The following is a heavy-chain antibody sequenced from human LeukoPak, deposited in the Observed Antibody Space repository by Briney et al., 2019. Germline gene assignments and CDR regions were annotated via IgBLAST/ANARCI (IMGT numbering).Heavy chain of an antibody. CDR1: GGSISSGPYY. V-gene: IGHV4-61*02. D-gene: IGHD4-17*01. J-gene: IGHJ4*02. Sequence: PSETLSLTCTVSGGSISSGPYYWNWIRQPAGKGLEWIGRIYSNGDTDYHPSLKSRVTISLDTPKNQLSLRLSSVTAADTAVYYCARDRADNGDYTKFDYWGQGSLVTVSS. CDR3: ARDRADNGDYTKFDY. CDR2: IYSNGDT.